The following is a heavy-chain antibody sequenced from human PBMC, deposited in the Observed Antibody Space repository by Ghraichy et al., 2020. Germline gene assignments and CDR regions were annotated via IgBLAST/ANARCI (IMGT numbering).Heavy chain of an antibody. CDR2: ISSSSSYI. CDR1: GFTFSSYS. J-gene: IGHJ3*02. CDR3: ARDTYYDFWSGYENAFDI. V-gene: IGHV3-21*01. D-gene: IGHD3-3*01. Sequence: GGSLRLSCAASGFTFSSYSMNWVRQAPGKGLEWVSSISSSSSYIYYADSVKGRFTISRDNAKNSLYLQMNSLRAEDTAVYYCARDTYYDFWSGYENAFDIWGQGTMVTVSS.